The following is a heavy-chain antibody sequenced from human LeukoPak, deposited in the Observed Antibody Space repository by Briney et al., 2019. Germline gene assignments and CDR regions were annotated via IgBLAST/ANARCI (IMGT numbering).Heavy chain of an antibody. CDR1: GGSISSGGYS. CDR3: ARGPDSSGYYLALDYGMDV. D-gene: IGHD3-22*01. J-gene: IGHJ6*02. CDR2: IFHGGST. V-gene: IGHV4-30-2*01. Sequence: SETLSLTCAVSGGSISSGGYSWSWIRQPPGKGLEWIGYIFHGGSTYYNPSLKSRVTISEDRSKNQFSLKLSSVTAADTAVYYCARGPDSSGYYLALDYGMDVWGQGTTVTVSS.